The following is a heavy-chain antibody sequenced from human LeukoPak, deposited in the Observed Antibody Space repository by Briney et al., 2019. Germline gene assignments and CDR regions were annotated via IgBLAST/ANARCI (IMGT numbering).Heavy chain of an antibody. CDR3: ARDLTTVTWGDY. V-gene: IGHV3-30-3*01. Sequence: HPGGSLRLSCAASGFTFSSYAMHWVRQAPGKGLEWVAVISYDGSNKYYADSVKGRFTISRDNSKNTLYLQMNSLRAEDTAVYYCARDLTTVTWGDYWGQGTLVTASS. J-gene: IGHJ4*02. CDR1: GFTFSSYA. D-gene: IGHD4-17*01. CDR2: ISYDGSNK.